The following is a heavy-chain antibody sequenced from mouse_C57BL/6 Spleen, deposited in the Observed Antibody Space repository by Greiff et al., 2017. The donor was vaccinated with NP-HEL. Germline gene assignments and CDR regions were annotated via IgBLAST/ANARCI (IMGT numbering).Heavy chain of an antibody. J-gene: IGHJ4*01. D-gene: IGHD3-2*02. V-gene: IGHV5-16*01. CDR3: ARVDSSGYYYAMDY. CDR2: INNDSSST. Sequence: EVQLLESEGGLVQPGGSMKLSCTASGFTFSDYYMPWVRQVPEKGLEWVAYINNDSSSTYYLDSLKGRFIISRDNAKNILYLQMSSLKSEDTATYYCARVDSSGYYYAMDYWGQGTSVTVSS. CDR1: GFTFSDYY.